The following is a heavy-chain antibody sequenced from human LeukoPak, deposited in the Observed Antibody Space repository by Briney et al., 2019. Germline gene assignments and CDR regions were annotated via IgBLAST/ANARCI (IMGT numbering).Heavy chain of an antibody. Sequence: SETLSLTCAVYGGSFSGYYWSWIRQPPGKGLEWIGEINHSGSTNYNLSLKSRVTISEDTSKNQFSLKLSSVTAADTAVYYCARGQWSCRGGSCYANWFDPWGQGTLVTVSS. CDR2: INHSGST. CDR3: ARGQWSCRGGSCYANWFDP. J-gene: IGHJ5*02. V-gene: IGHV4-34*01. D-gene: IGHD2-15*01. CDR1: GGSFSGYY.